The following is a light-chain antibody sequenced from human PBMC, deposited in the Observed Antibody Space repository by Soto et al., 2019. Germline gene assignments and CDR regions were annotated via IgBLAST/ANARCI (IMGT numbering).Light chain of an antibody. CDR2: GAY. J-gene: IGKJ5*01. CDR3: KQYKEWPPFT. V-gene: IGKV3-15*01. CDR1: QSVSNN. Sequence: EIVMTQSPATLSASPGDTATLSCRASQSVSNNVAWYQQKPGQAPRLLILGAYTRATGIPARFSGSGSGTEFTLSISSLQSEDFAVYYCKQYKEWPPFTFGQGTRLEIK.